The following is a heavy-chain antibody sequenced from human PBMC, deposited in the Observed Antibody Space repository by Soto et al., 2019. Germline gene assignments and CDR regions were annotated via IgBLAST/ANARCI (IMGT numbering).Heavy chain of an antibody. J-gene: IGHJ4*02. V-gene: IGHV4-59*01. Sequence: PSETLSLTCTVSGGSIGSFYWSWIRQPPGGTLEWIGYIYASGTTTYNPSLESRVTMSVDMPNNEFSLDLTSVTAADTAAYYCARSHSFDGSIYHYYFDFWGQGTLVTVSS. CDR2: IYASGTT. D-gene: IGHD3-3*02. CDR3: ARSHSFDGSIYHYYFDF. CDR1: GGSIGSFY.